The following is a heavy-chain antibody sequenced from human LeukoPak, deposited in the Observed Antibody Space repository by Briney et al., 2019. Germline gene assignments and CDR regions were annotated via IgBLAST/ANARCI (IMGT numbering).Heavy chain of an antibody. Sequence: GGSLRLSCAASGFTFSSYEMNWVRQAPRKGLEWVSYISSSGSTIYYADSVKGRFTISRDNAKNSLYLQMNSLRAEDTAVYYCASLGYCSGGSCYDRRGWFDPWGQGTLVTVSS. J-gene: IGHJ5*02. V-gene: IGHV3-48*03. D-gene: IGHD2-15*01. CDR2: ISSSGSTI. CDR1: GFTFSSYE. CDR3: ASLGYCSGGSCYDRRGWFDP.